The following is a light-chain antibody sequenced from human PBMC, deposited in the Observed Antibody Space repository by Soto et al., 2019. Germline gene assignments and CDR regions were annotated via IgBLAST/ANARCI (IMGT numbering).Light chain of an antibody. CDR1: QSISTW. Sequence: DIQMTQSPPTLSASVGDTVTITCRASQSISTWMAWYQQKPGKAPKLLIFDASTLQGGVPSRFSGSASGTEFTLTISSLQTDDFATYYCQHYDSYPYTFGQGTKVEI. V-gene: IGKV1-5*01. CDR2: DAS. CDR3: QHYDSYPYT. J-gene: IGKJ2*01.